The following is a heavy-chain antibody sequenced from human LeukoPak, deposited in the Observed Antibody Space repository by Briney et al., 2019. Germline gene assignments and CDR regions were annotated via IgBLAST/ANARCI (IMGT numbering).Heavy chain of an antibody. Sequence: SQTLSLTCAISGDSVSSNSAAWNWIRQSPSRGLEWLGRTYYRSKWYNDYAVSVKSRITINPDTSKNQFSLQLNSVTPEDTAVYYCARSISGYSSSRYGHYFDYWGQGTLVTVSS. V-gene: IGHV6-1*01. CDR2: TYYRSKWYN. CDR1: GDSVSSNSAA. CDR3: ARSISGYSSSRYGHYFDY. J-gene: IGHJ4*02. D-gene: IGHD6-13*01.